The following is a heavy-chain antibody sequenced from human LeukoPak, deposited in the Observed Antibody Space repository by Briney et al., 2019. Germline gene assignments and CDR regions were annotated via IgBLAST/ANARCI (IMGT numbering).Heavy chain of an antibody. D-gene: IGHD6-6*01. CDR1: GGSFSGYY. CDR2: INHSGST. J-gene: IGHJ3*02. CDR3: ARHRPPTYAFGI. V-gene: IGHV4-34*01. Sequence: PSKTLSLTCAVYGGSFSGYYWSWIRQPPGKGLEWIGEINHSGSTNYNPSLKSRVTISVDTSKNQFSLKLSSVTAADTAVYYCARHRPPTYAFGIWGQGTMVTVSS.